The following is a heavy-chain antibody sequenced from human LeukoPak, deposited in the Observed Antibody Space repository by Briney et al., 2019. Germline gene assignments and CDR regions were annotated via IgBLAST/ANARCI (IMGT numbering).Heavy chain of an antibody. Sequence: PSETLSLTCVVSGASITSHFWSWIRQPAGRGLEWIGCVHGSGNTNYSPSLEGRVTMSVDTSTNQVSLRLTSVTAADTAIYFCARDGGVAAAAYYYSAADVWGHGAKVIVSS. CDR3: ARDGGVAAAAYYYSAADV. J-gene: IGHJ6*02. V-gene: IGHV4-4*07. D-gene: IGHD6-13*01. CDR1: GASITSHF. CDR2: VHGSGNT.